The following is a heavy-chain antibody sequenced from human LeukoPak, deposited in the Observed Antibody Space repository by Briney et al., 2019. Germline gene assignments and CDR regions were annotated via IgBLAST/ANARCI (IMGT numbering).Heavy chain of an antibody. Sequence: GGSLILSCAASGFTFSSYSMLWVRQAPGKGLEWVSYISSSISTIYYADSVKGRFTISRDNAKNSLYLQMNTLRAEDTAVYYCARDRHKYNYDSGGYPPYWGQGTLVTVSS. CDR1: GFTFSSYS. CDR3: ARDRHKYNYDSGGYPPY. D-gene: IGHD3-22*01. CDR2: ISSSISTI. J-gene: IGHJ4*02. V-gene: IGHV3-48*01.